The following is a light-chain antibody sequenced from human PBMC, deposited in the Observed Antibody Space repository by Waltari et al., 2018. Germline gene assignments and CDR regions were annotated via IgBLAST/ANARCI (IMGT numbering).Light chain of an antibody. CDR1: QRIGSW. Sequence: DIQMTQSPSTLSASVGDRVTITCRASQRIGSWLAWYQQKPGKAPKVLIYKASTVESGVPSRVSGSGSGTEFTLTISSLQPDEFASYYCQQYQSYSSWTFGQGTKVEI. CDR3: QQYQSYSSWT. J-gene: IGKJ1*01. CDR2: KAS. V-gene: IGKV1-5*03.